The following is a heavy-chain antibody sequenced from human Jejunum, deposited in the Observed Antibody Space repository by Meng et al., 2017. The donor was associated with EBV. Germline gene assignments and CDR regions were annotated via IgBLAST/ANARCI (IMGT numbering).Heavy chain of an antibody. CDR2: INHGGGA. CDR1: GGSFSDYY. Sequence: QVHRQQWGAGLLKLSETLSLTCAVYGGSFSDYYWTWIRQPPGKGLEWIGEINHGGGAIYNPSLKSRVTISVDTSKNQFSLKLSSVTAADTAVYYCARLGGYASGTYYPIDPWGQGTLVTASS. D-gene: IGHD3-10*01. J-gene: IGHJ5*02. V-gene: IGHV4-34*01. CDR3: ARLGGYASGTYYPIDP.